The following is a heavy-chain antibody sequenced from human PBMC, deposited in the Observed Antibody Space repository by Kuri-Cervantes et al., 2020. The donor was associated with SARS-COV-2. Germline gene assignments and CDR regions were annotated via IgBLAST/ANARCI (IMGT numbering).Heavy chain of an antibody. J-gene: IGHJ4*02. CDR3: ARDHDITMVQGVYFDY. D-gene: IGHD3-10*01. CDR2: ISSSGSTI. CDR1: GFAFSDYY. V-gene: IGHV3-11*04. Sequence: GGSLRPSCAASGFAFSDYYMSWIRQAPGKGLEWVSFISSSGSTIYYTDSVKGRFTISRDNAKNSPYLQMYSLRAEDTAVYYCARDHDITMVQGVYFDYWGQGTLVTVSS.